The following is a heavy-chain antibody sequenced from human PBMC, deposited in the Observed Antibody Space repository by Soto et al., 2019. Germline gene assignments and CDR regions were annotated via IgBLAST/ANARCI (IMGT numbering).Heavy chain of an antibody. J-gene: IGHJ4*02. CDR2: INHSGVT. D-gene: IGHD3-22*01. Sequence: SETLSLTCAVSGGSISSSNWWSWVRQPPGKGLEWIGEINHSGVTNYKPSLKRRVTISVDKSKNQFSLKLSSVTAADTAVYYCAGSGYYPNYFDYWGQGTLVTVSS. CDR1: GGSISSSNW. V-gene: IGHV4-4*02. CDR3: AGSGYYPNYFDY.